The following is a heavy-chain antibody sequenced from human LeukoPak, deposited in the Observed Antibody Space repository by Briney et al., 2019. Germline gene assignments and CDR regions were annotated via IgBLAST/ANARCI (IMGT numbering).Heavy chain of an antibody. CDR3: ARDAVLRGYDYPFDY. Sequence: PGGSLRLSCAASGFTFSSYWMHWVRQAPGKGLEWVSYISSSSSTIYYADSVKGRFTISRDNAKNSLYLQMNSLRAEDTAVYYCARDAVLRGYDYPFDYWGQGTLVTVSS. J-gene: IGHJ4*02. CDR2: ISSSSSTI. CDR1: GFTFSSYW. D-gene: IGHD5-12*01. V-gene: IGHV3-48*04.